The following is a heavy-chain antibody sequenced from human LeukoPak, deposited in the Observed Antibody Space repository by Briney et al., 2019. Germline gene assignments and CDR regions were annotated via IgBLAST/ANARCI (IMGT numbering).Heavy chain of an antibody. J-gene: IGHJ3*02. CDR3: ARDKSGSDAFDI. D-gene: IGHD3-10*01. V-gene: IGHV4-59*01. CDR2: IYYSGTT. Sequence: SETLSLTCTVSGGSISSDYWSWVRQPPGKGLEWIGYIYYSGTTNYNPSLGSRVIISIHTSKNQFSLKLSSVTAADTAVYYCARDKSGSDAFDIWGQGTMVTVSS. CDR1: GGSISSDY.